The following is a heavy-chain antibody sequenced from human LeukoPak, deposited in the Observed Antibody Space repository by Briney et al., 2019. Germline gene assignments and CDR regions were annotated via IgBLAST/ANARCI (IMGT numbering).Heavy chain of an antibody. CDR3: ARDTRPVEMATIDY. Sequence: PGGSLRLSCAASGFTFTNFAMSWVRQAPGKGPEWLSAISSSGDTYYADSVRGRFTISRDNSKKTLYLQMNRLRAEDTAVYYCARDTRPVEMATIDYWGQGTLVTVSS. CDR2: ISSSGDT. CDR1: GFTFTNFA. D-gene: IGHD5-24*01. V-gene: IGHV3-23*01. J-gene: IGHJ4*02.